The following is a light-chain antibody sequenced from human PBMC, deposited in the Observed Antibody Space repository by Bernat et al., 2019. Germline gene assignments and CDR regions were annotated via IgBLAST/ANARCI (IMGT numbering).Light chain of an antibody. J-gene: IGKJ3*01. CDR1: QGINSW. CDR3: LTYSTSSVT. CDR2: KAS. Sequence: GDKITITCHASQGINSWLAWYQQKPGKAPKLLIYKASNLQTVVPSRFSGSGSGTEYTLIISIMQSEDFASYYGLTYSTSSVTFGTGTKMEI. V-gene: IGKV1-5*03.